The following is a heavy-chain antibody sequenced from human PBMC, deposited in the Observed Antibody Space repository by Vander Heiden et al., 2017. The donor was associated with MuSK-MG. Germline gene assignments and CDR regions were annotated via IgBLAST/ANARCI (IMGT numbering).Heavy chain of an antibody. V-gene: IGHV4-59*08. CDR1: GGSISRYY. D-gene: IGHD3-22*01. CDR2: IYYSGST. J-gene: IGHJ4*02. CDR3: ARRLRDDSSGPFDY. Sequence: QVQLQESGPGLVKPSETLSLTCTVSGGSISRYYWSWIRQPPGKGLEWIGYIYYSGSTNYNPSLKSRVTISVDTSKNQFSLKLSSVTAADTAVYYCARRLRDDSSGPFDYWGQGTLVTVTS.